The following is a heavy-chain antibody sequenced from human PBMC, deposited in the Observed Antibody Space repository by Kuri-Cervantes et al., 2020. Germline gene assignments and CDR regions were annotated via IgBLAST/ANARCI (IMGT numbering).Heavy chain of an antibody. Sequence: ASVKVSCKASGYSFTSHGISWVRQAPGQGLEWMGRISVHNDNTHYAQKFQGRVTMTTDTSTSTAYMELSSLRSEDTAVYYCARIRDGYSYYFDYWGQGTLVTVSS. V-gene: IGHV1-18*01. CDR1: GYSFTSHG. CDR2: ISVHNDNT. D-gene: IGHD5-24*01. J-gene: IGHJ4*02. CDR3: ARIRDGYSYYFDY.